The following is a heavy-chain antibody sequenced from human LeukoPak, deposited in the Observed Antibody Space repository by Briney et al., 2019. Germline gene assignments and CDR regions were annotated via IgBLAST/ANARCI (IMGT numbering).Heavy chain of an antibody. D-gene: IGHD3-3*01. V-gene: IGHV4-61*01. CDR1: GGSLSNTFYY. J-gene: IGHJ4*02. CDR3: ASRSSIWSGYQDTLYYFDS. CDR2: IYYSGST. Sequence: SETLSLTCSVSGGSLSNTFYYWGWIRQPPGKRLEWIGHIYYSGSTNYNPSLKSRVTIPVDTSKNQFSQKLSSVTAADTAVYYCASRSSIWSGYQDTLYYFDSWGQGTLVTVSS.